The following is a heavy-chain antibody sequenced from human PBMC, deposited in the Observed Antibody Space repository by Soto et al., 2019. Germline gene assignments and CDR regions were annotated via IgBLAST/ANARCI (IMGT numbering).Heavy chain of an antibody. Sequence: PXXTLSLTCAVYCGSFSGYYWTWIRQPPGTGREWIGEXNHSGXTNYHQHLKSXXTISVDKXXNQFYLKLSSVTAADTAVYYCARGISGGRHFNYWGQGTLVTVSS. V-gene: IGHV4-34*01. D-gene: IGHD2-15*01. CDR3: ARGISGGRHFNY. CDR1: CGSFSGYY. CDR2: XNHSGXT. J-gene: IGHJ4*02.